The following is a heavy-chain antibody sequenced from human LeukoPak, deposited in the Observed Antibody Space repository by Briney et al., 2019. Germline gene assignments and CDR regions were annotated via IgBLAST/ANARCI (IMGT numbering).Heavy chain of an antibody. J-gene: IGHJ6*03. V-gene: IGHV3-7*01. CDR2: IKQDGSEK. CDR1: GFTFSSYW. Sequence: GGSLRLSCAASGFTFSSYWMSWFRQAPGKGLEWVANIKQDGSEKYYVDSVKGRFTISRDNAKNSLYLQMNSLRAEDTAVYYCARELTLNYYYYMDVWGKGTTVTVSS. D-gene: IGHD3-9*01. CDR3: ARELTLNYYYYMDV.